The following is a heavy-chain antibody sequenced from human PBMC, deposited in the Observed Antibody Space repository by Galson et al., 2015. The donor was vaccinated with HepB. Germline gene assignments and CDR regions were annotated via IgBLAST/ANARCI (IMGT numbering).Heavy chain of an antibody. CDR2: ISYDGSNK. Sequence: SLRLSCAASGFTFSSYAMHWVRQAPGKGLEWVAVISYDGSNKYYADSVKGRFTISRDNSKNTLYLQMNSLRAEDTAVYYCARAVVITPSDFDYWGQGTLVTVSS. V-gene: IGHV3-30-3*01. CDR3: ARAVVITPSDFDY. CDR1: GFTFSSYA. D-gene: IGHD3-22*01. J-gene: IGHJ4*02.